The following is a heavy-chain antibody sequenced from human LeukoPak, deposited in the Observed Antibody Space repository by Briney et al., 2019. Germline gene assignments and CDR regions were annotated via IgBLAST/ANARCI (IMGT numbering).Heavy chain of an antibody. Sequence: GGSLRLSCAASGFTFSCFSMNWVRQAPGKGLEWVAVMFFRGNTKHYAEFVKGRFTISRDNSKNTLYLQMNSLITEDTAVYYCAKGITIFGVVAEGFDHWGQGSLVTVSS. V-gene: IGHV3-30*18. J-gene: IGHJ4*02. CDR2: MFFRGNTK. CDR3: AKGITIFGVVAEGFDH. CDR1: GFTFSCFS. D-gene: IGHD3-3*01.